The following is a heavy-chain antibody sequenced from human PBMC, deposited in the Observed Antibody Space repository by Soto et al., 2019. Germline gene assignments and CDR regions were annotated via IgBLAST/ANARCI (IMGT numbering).Heavy chain of an antibody. V-gene: IGHV3-74*01. CDR3: ARSSGWLHDY. Sequence: PGRSLRLSSAASGFTFDSFWMHWVRQVPGKRPTWVSRINTDGRTTAYAASVKGRFTISSDNAKNSLYLQMSSLRVEDTALYYWARSSGWLHDYGGQGTQVTVSS. D-gene: IGHD6-19*01. J-gene: IGHJ4*02. CDR1: GFTFDSFW. CDR2: INTDGRTT.